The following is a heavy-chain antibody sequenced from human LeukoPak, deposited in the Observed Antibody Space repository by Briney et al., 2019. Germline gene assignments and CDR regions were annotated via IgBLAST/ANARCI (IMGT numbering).Heavy chain of an antibody. V-gene: IGHV1-2*02. J-gene: IGHJ5*02. CDR3: ARDGLELRAVWFDP. CDR1: GYTFTGYY. D-gene: IGHD1-7*01. CDR2: INPNSGGT. Sequence: ASVKVSCKASGYTFTGYYMHWVRQAPGQGLEWMGWINPNSGGTNYAQKFQGRVTMTRDTSISTAYMELSRLRSDDTAVYYCARDGLELRAVWFDPWGQGTLVTVSS.